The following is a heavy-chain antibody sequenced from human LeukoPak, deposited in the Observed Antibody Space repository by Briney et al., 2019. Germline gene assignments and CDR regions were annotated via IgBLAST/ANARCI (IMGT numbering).Heavy chain of an antibody. V-gene: IGHV3-30*18. CDR1: GFTFSSYG. J-gene: IGHJ4*02. CDR2: ISYDGSNK. D-gene: IGHD5-12*01. CDR3: AKESVASVATLGDY. Sequence: GGSLRLSCAASGFTFSSYGMHWVRQAPGKGLEWVAVISYDGSNKYYADSVKGRFTISRDNSKNTLYLQMNSLRAEDTAVYYCAKESVASVATLGDYWGQGTLVTVSS.